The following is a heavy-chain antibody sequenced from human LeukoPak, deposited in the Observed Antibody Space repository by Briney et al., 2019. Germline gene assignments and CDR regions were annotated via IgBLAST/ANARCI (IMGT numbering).Heavy chain of an antibody. J-gene: IGHJ4*02. CDR2: TKDDGTEE. CDR1: GFRFNEYW. D-gene: IGHD1-1*01. V-gene: IGHV3-7*01. CDR3: VRAGWELDY. Sequence: GGSLRLSCAASGFRFNEYWMSWVRQPPGEGLQWGAHTKDDGTEEYYLDSVEGRFTIARDDAKNSLYLQMNSLRVEDTALYYCVRAGWELDYWGQGTPVTVS.